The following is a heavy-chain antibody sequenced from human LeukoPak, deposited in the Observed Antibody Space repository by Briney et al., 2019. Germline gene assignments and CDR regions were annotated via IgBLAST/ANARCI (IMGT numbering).Heavy chain of an antibody. D-gene: IGHD6-6*01. V-gene: IGHV4-30-2*01. CDR3: ARRGASSSEEY. CDR2: IYHSGST. CDR1: GGSISSGGYS. J-gene: IGHJ4*02. Sequence: SQTLSLTCAVSGGSISSGGYSWSWIRQPPGKGLEWIGYIYHSGSTYYNPSLKSRVTISVDRSKNQFSLKLSSVTAADTAVYYCARRGASSSEEYWGQGTLVIVSS.